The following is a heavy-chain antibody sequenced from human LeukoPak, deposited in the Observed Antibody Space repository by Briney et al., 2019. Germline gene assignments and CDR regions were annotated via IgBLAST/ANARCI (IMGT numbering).Heavy chain of an antibody. D-gene: IGHD2-2*01. Sequence: SETLSLTCTVSGGSISSYYWSWIRQPPGKGLEWIGYIYYSGSTNYNPPLKSRVTISVDTSKNQFSLKLSSVTAADTAVYYCARAIDRPYYYYGMDVWGQGTTVTVSS. CDR2: IYYSGST. V-gene: IGHV4-59*08. J-gene: IGHJ6*02. CDR3: ARAIDRPYYYYGMDV. CDR1: GGSISSYY.